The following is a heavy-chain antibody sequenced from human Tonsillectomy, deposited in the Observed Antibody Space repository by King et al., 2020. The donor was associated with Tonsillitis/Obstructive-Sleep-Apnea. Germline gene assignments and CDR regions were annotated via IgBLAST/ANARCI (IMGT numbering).Heavy chain of an antibody. CDR1: GFTFSGSA. V-gene: IGHV3-73*01. J-gene: IGHJ6*02. D-gene: IGHD3-10*01. CDR2: IRSKANSYAT. CDR3: TTPPTWAFGELLLSGTDV. Sequence: VQLVESGGGLVQPGGSLKLSCAASGFTFSGSAMHWVRQASGKGLEGVGRIRSKANSYATAYAASVKGRFTISRGDSKNTAYLQMNSLITEDTAVYYCTTPPTWAFGELLLSGTDVCGQGTTVTVSS.